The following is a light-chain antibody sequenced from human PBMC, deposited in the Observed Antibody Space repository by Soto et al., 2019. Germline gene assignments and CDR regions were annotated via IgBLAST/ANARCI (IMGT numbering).Light chain of an antibody. J-gene: IGKJ5*01. CDR3: QQFNSYLLT. V-gene: IGKV1-9*01. Sequence: DIQLTQSPSFLSASVGDRVTITCRASQGISSYLAWYQQKPGKAPKLLIYAASTLQSGVPSRLSGSGSGTEFTLTISSLQPEDFATYYCQQFNSYLLTFGQGTRLEIK. CDR1: QGISSY. CDR2: AAS.